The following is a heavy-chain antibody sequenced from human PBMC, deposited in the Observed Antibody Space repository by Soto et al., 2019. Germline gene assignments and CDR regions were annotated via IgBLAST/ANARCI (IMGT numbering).Heavy chain of an antibody. CDR3: ARSFHDWPTYIDY. CDR1: GFSVTDHY. CDR2: LYTGGSA. Sequence: GGSLRLSCAASGFSVTDHYMTWVRQAPGKGLEWVSVLYTGGSAYYGDSVKGRFTISRDSSTNTLYLQMNSLKVGDTAFYFCARSFHDWPTYIDYWSEATLVTVSS. J-gene: IGHJ4*02. V-gene: IGHV3-53*01. D-gene: IGHD3-9*01.